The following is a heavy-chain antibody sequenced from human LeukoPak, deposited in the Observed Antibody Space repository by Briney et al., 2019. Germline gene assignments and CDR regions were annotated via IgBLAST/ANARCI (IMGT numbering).Heavy chain of an antibody. J-gene: IGHJ5*02. CDR3: ARHFAPEAWFQAP. D-gene: IGHD3-10*01. CDR1: GGSISSSSYY. Sequence: SETLSLTCTVSGGSISSSSYYWGWIRQPPGKGLEWIGSIYYSGSTFYNPSLQSRVTISVDTSKNQFSLRLNSVTAADTAVYYCARHFAPEAWFQAPWGQGTLVTVSS. V-gene: IGHV4-39*01. CDR2: IYYSGST.